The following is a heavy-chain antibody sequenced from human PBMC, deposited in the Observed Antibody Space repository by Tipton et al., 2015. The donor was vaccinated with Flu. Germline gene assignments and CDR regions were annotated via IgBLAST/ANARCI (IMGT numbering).Heavy chain of an antibody. CDR3: AREHQGVISGGEEY. J-gene: IGHJ4*02. CDR2: INHSGST. V-gene: IGHV4-34*01. CDR1: GGSFSGYY. Sequence: TLSLTCAVYGGSFSGYYWSWIRQPPGKGLEWIGEINHSGSTNYNPSLKSRVTISVDTSKNQFSLKLSSVTAADTAVYYCAREHQGVISGGEEYWGQGTLVTVSS. D-gene: IGHD3-10*01.